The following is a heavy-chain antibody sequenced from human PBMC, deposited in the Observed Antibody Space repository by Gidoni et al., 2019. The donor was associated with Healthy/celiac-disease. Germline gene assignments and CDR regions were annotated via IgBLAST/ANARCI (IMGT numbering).Heavy chain of an antibody. D-gene: IGHD4-17*01. CDR3: ARDVTVTTLSYYYYYGMDV. CDR1: GYAFTTYG. J-gene: IGHJ6*02. V-gene: IGHV1-18*01. CDR2: ISAYNGNT. Sequence: QVQLVQSGAEVKKPGASVKVSCKASGYAFTTYGISWVRQAPGQGLEWMGWISAYNGNTNYAQKLQGRVTMTTDTSTSTAYMELRSLRSDDTAVYYCARDVTVTTLSYYYYYGMDVWGQGTTVTVSS.